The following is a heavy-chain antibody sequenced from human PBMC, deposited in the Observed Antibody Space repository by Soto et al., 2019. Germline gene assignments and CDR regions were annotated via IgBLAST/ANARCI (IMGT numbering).Heavy chain of an antibody. V-gene: IGHV3-30*18. CDR2: ISYDGSNK. D-gene: IGHD4-4*01. J-gene: IGHJ6*02. CDR1: GFTFSSYG. CDR3: AKSNSKDGMDV. Sequence: HPGGSLRLSCAASGFTFSSYGMHWVRQAPGKGLEWVAVISYDGSNKYYADSVKGRFTISRDNSKNTLYLQMNSLRAEDTAVYYCAKSNSKDGMDVWGQGTTVTVSS.